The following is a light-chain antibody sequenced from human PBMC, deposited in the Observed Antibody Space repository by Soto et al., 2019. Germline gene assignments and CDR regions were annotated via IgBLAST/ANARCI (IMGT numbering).Light chain of an antibody. CDR3: QKRSNWPVT. CDR2: DAS. V-gene: IGKV3-11*01. Sequence: EIVLTQSPGTLSLSPGERATLSCRASQSVSSYLAWYQQKPGQAPRLLIYDASTRATGISARFSGSGSGTDFTLTISRLEPEDFAVYYCQKRSNWPVTFGQGTKVEVK. CDR1: QSVSSY. J-gene: IGKJ1*01.